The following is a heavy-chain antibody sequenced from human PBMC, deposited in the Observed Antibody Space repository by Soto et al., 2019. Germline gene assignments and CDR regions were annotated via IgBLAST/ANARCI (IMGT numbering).Heavy chain of an antibody. CDR1: GGSFSGYI. Sequence: SETLSLTCAVHGGSFSGYIWTWIRQPPGKGLQWIGQINHSGSTNYNPSLRSRVTISVYTSNDQFSLKLSSVTAADTAVYYCARQDTSGYAFDYWGQGTLVTVSS. V-gene: IGHV4-34*01. J-gene: IGHJ4*02. CDR2: INHSGST. D-gene: IGHD3-22*01. CDR3: ARQDTSGYAFDY.